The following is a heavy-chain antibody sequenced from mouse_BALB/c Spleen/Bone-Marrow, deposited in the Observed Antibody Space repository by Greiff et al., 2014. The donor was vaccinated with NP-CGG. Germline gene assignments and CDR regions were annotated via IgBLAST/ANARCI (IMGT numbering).Heavy chain of an antibody. D-gene: IGHD2-14*01. CDR1: GYSITSDYA. V-gene: IGHV3-2*02. CDR2: ISYSGST. CDR3: ASRFDEAWFAY. Sequence: VQLQQSGPGLVKPSQSLSLTCTVTGYSITSDYAWNWIRQFPENKLEWMGYISYSGSTSYNPSLKSRISITRDTSKNQFFLQLNSVTTEDTATYYCASRFDEAWFAYWGQGTLVTVAA. J-gene: IGHJ3*01.